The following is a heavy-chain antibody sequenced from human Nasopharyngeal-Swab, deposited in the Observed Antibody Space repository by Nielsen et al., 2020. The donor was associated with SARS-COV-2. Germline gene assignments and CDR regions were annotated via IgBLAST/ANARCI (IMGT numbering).Heavy chain of an antibody. Sequence: GSLRLSCAVYGGSFSGHQWTWVRQPPGKGLEWIGEVNHGGGTNYNPSPKSRVTISVATSKNQFSLKLSSVTAADTAVYYCARGGAGVVPSPVLGLGPYYYYYYMDVWGKGTTVTVSS. J-gene: IGHJ6*03. CDR3: ARGGAGVVPSPVLGLGPYYYYYYMDV. CDR2: VNHGGGT. V-gene: IGHV4-34*01. CDR1: GGSFSGHQ. D-gene: IGHD2-2*01.